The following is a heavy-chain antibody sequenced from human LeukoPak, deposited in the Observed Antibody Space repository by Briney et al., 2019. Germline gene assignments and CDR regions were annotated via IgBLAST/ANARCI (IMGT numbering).Heavy chain of an antibody. CDR3: ARAYDSSGWYTYYFDY. CDR2: ISSSSSYT. J-gene: IGHJ4*02. V-gene: IGHV3-11*05. CDR1: GFTFSDYY. D-gene: IGHD6-19*01. Sequence: PGGSLRLSCAASGFTFSDYYMSWIRQAPGEGLEWVSYISSSSSYTNYADSVKGRFTISRDNAKNSLYLQMNSLRAEDTAVYYCARAYDSSGWYTYYFDYWGQGTLVTVSS.